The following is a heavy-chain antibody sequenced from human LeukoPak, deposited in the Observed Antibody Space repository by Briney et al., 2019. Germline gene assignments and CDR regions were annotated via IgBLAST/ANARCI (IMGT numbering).Heavy chain of an antibody. V-gene: IGHV4-4*09. D-gene: IGHD6-6*01. CDR1: GGSISSYY. Sequence: SETLSLTCTVSGGSISSYYWSWIRQPPGKGLEWIGYIYTSGSTHYNPSLKSRVTISVDTSKNQFSLKLSSVTAADTAVYYCARQSMGYYYYYMDVWGKGTTVTVSS. CDR2: IYTSGST. CDR3: ARQSMGYYYYYMDV. J-gene: IGHJ6*03.